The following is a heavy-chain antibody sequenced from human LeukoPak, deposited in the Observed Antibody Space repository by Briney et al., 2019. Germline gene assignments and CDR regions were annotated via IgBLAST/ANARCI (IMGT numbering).Heavy chain of an antibody. Sequence: PGGSLTLSCAGTGLSFSSYGMKWVRQSPRKGLEGMSYICITGSTFHYADSVKGRFTISRDNAKNSPHLQVNILRAEDTALYYGAKNNFVRVASFDYWGHGTLVIVSS. CDR2: ICITGSTF. D-gene: IGHD2/OR15-2a*01. CDR3: AKNNFVRVASFDY. CDR1: GLSFSSYG. J-gene: IGHJ4*01. V-gene: IGHV3-48*01.